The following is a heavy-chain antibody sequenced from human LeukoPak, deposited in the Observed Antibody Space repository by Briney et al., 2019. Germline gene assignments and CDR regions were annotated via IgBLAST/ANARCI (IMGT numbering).Heavy chain of an antibody. CDR1: GFRSAGYW. Sequence: GESLQISCKGSGFRSAGYWIGWVRQRPGKGLEWMAIIHRGDPNTRYSPPFQGQVTISVDDSINTAYLHWSGLKASDTAMYYCARLYDYDTAGYYDDSFDVWGQGTMVTVSS. CDR2: IHRGDPNT. J-gene: IGHJ3*01. D-gene: IGHD3-22*01. V-gene: IGHV5-51*01. CDR3: ARLYDYDTAGYYDDSFDV.